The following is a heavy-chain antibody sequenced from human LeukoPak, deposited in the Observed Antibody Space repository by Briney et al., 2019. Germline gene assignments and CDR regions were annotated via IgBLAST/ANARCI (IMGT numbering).Heavy chain of an antibody. V-gene: IGHV4-34*01. CDR3: ARDVKGPAYYYYYGMDV. CDR1: GGSFSGYY. J-gene: IGHJ6*02. Sequence: PSETLSLTCAVYGGSFSGYYWSWIRQPPGKGLEWIGEINHSGSTNYNPSLKSRVTISVDTSKNQFSLKLSSVTAADTAVYYCARDVKGPAYYYYYGMDVWGQGTTVTASS. CDR2: INHSGST.